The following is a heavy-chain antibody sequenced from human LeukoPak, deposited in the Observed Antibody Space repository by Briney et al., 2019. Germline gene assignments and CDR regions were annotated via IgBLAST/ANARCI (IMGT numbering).Heavy chain of an antibody. CDR2: IYYSGST. V-gene: IGHV4-39*01. CDR3: AKTYDYDSSGYFIDYFQH. D-gene: IGHD3-22*01. J-gene: IGHJ1*01. CDR1: GGSISSYY. Sequence: SETLSLTCTVSGGSISSYYWGWIRQPPGKGLGWIGSIYYSGSTYYNPSLKSRVTISVDTSKNQFSLKLSSVTAADTAVYYCAKTYDYDSSGYFIDYFQHWGQGTLVTVSS.